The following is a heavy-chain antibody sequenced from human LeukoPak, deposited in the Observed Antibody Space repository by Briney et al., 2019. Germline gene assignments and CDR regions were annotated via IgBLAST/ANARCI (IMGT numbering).Heavy chain of an antibody. J-gene: IGHJ4*02. CDR1: GYTFTSYG. V-gene: IGHV1-18*01. D-gene: IGHD6-19*01. CDR2: ISAHNGNT. Sequence: ASVKVSCKASGYTFTSYGISWVRQAPGQGLEWMGWISAHNGNTNYAQKLQGRVTMTTDTSTSTAYMELRSLRSDDTAVYYCARDTGRAVAGRGGYYFDYWGQGTLVTVSS. CDR3: ARDTGRAVAGRGGYYFDY.